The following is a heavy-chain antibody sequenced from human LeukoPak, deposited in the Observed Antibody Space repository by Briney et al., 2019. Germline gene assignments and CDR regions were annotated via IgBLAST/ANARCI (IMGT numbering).Heavy chain of an antibody. J-gene: IGHJ4*02. CDR3: AKDWGTTGTTGWLFDS. CDR1: GFTVSSNY. V-gene: IGHV3-53*01. D-gene: IGHD1-1*01. Sequence: GGSLRLSCAASGFTVSSNYMSWVRQAPGKGLEWLSVIYSGGSTYYADSVKGRFTISRDNSKNTLYLQMNSLGAEDTAVYYCAKDWGTTGTTGWLFDSWGQGTLVTVSS. CDR2: IYSGGST.